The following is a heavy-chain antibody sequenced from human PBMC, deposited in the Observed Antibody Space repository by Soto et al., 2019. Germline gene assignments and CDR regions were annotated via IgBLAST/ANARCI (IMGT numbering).Heavy chain of an antibody. J-gene: IGHJ4*02. V-gene: IGHV3-23*01. CDR3: AKGPIFGVENRYDY. D-gene: IGHD3-3*01. CDR2: MSGAGRSS. Sequence: PGGSLRLSCAASGFTFSSYAMSWVRQAPGKGLEWVSSMSGAGRSSYDADSVKGRFTISRDNSKNTLYLQMNNLRAEDTALYYCAKGPIFGVENRYDYCGQGTLVTVYS. CDR1: GFTFSSYA.